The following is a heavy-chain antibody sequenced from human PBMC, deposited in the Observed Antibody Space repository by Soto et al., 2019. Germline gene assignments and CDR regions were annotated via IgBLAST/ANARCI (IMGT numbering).Heavy chain of an antibody. Sequence: SVKVSCKASGGTFSSYSISWVRVAPGQGLEWMGGIIPIFGTANYAQKFQGRVTITADKSTSTAYMELSSLRSEDTAVYYCARPPDGGNSDAFDIWGQGTMVTVS. CDR1: GGTFSSYS. J-gene: IGHJ3*02. CDR2: IIPIFGTA. V-gene: IGHV1-69*06. D-gene: IGHD2-21*02. CDR3: ARPPDGGNSDAFDI.